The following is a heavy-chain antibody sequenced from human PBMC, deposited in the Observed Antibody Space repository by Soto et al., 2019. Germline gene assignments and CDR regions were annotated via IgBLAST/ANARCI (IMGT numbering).Heavy chain of an antibody. CDR3: ARTAAAGKYYYGMDV. Sequence: GESLKISCKGSGYSFTSYWINWVRQMPGKGLEWMGRIDPVDSYTNYSPSFQGHVTISADKSISTAYLQWSSLKASDTAMYYCARTAAAGKYYYGMDVWGQGTTVTVSS. V-gene: IGHV5-10-1*01. CDR1: GYSFTSYW. CDR2: IDPVDSYT. D-gene: IGHD6-13*01. J-gene: IGHJ6*02.